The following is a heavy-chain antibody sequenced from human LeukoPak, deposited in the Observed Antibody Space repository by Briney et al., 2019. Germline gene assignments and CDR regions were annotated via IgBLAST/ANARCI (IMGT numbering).Heavy chain of an antibody. CDR2: ISSSSSTI. V-gene: IGHV3-48*01. CDR3: ARDPIAAPFNWFDP. CDR1: GFTFSSYS. Sequence: GGSLRLSCAASGFTFSSYSMNWVRQAPGKGLEWVSYISSSSSTIYYADSVKGRFTISRDNAKNSLYLQMNSLRAEDTAVYYCARDPIAAPFNWFDPWGQGTLVTVSS. D-gene: IGHD6-13*01. J-gene: IGHJ5*02.